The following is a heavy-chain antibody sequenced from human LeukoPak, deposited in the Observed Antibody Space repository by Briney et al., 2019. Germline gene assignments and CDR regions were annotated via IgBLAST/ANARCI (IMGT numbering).Heavy chain of an antibody. V-gene: IGHV4-39*07. CDR3: ARGVARSSKFHFSYYFDY. Sequence: SATLSLTCTVSGGSIRGNYYWGWVRQPPGKGLEWIGRIYYSGNSYYNPSLKSRVTMSIDTSKNQFSLKVNSGTAADTAVYYCARGVARSSKFHFSYYFDYWGQGTLVTVSS. CDR1: GGSIRGNYY. D-gene: IGHD6-6*01. J-gene: IGHJ4*02. CDR2: IYYSGNS.